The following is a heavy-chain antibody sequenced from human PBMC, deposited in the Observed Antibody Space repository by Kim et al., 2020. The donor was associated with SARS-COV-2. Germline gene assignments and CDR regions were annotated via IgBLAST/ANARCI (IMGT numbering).Heavy chain of an antibody. CDR1: GFTFSSYG. V-gene: IGHV3-33*05. CDR2: ISYDGSNK. Sequence: LSLTCAASGFTFSSYGMHWVRQAPGKGLEWVAVISYDGSNKYYADSVKGRFTISRDNSKNTLYLQMNSLRAEDTAVYYCARDGGYSSSWYTLDYYYG. D-gene: IGHD6-13*01. CDR3: ARDGGYSSSWYTLDYYYG. J-gene: IGHJ6*01.